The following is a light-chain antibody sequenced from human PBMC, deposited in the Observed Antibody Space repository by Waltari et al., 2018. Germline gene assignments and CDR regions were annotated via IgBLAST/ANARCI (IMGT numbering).Light chain of an antibody. Sequence: QLVLPQSPFASASLAASVKLTCTLRSGHISNVIAWLQQYPKKGPRYLMKVNSDGSHSKGDEIPDRFSGSSSGAERYLTISSLQSEDEADYYCQTGGHGTWVFGGGTKLTVL. V-gene: IGLV4-69*01. CDR2: VNSDGSH. CDR1: SGHISNV. CDR3: QTGGHGTWV. J-gene: IGLJ3*02.